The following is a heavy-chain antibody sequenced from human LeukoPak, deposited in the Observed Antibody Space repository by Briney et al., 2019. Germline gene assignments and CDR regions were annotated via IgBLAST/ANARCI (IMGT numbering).Heavy chain of an antibody. Sequence: EASVKVSCKASGYTFTGYYMHWVRQAPGQGLEWMGWISAYNGNTNYAQKLQGRVTMTTDTSTSTAYMELRSLRSDDTAVYYCARVREGFDIWGQGTMVTVSS. CDR1: GYTFTGYY. V-gene: IGHV1-18*04. CDR2: ISAYNGNT. CDR3: ARVREGFDI. D-gene: IGHD1-26*01. J-gene: IGHJ3*02.